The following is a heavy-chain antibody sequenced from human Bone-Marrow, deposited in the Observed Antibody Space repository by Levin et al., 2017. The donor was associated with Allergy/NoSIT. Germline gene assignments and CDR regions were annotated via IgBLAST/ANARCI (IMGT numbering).Heavy chain of an antibody. J-gene: IGHJ5*02. D-gene: IGHD6-13*01. V-gene: IGHV3-9*01. Sequence: SLKISCAASGFTFDDYAMHWVRQAPGKGLEWVSGISWNSGSIGYADSVKGRFTISRDNAKNSLYLQMNSLRAEDTALYYCAKGRYSSRHQPNWFDPWGQGTLVTVSS. CDR2: ISWNSGSI. CDR3: AKGRYSSRHQPNWFDP. CDR1: GFTFDDYA.